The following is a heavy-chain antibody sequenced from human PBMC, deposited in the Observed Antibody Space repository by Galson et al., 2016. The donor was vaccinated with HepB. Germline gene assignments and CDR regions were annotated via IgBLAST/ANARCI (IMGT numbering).Heavy chain of an antibody. V-gene: IGHV3-30*18. Sequence: SLRLSCAASESIFSNYALHWVRQAPGKGLEWVAFISYGGVNSYYAASVKGRFTISRDNSKNALFLEMSSLRQEDTAIYYCAKGTGSGVFDEWLLDFWGQGILVTVSS. CDR3: AKGTGSGVFDEWLLDF. J-gene: IGHJ4*02. CDR1: ESIFSNYA. D-gene: IGHD3-3*01. CDR2: ISYGGVNS.